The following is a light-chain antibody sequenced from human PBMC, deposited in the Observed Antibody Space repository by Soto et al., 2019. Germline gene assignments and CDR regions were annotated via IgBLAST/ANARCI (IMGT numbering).Light chain of an antibody. CDR1: QSVTNN. Sequence: EIVMTQSPATLSVSSGERATLSCRASQSVTNNLAWYQQKPGQAPRLLFYGASARATGIPARFSGSGSGTEFTLTISSLQYEYFAVYYCQQYNNWPLTFGGWTKVEIK. V-gene: IGKV3-15*01. CDR2: GAS. J-gene: IGKJ4*01. CDR3: QQYNNWPLT.